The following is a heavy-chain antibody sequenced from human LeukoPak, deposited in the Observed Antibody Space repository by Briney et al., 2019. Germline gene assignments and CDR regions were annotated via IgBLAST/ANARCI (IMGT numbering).Heavy chain of an antibody. CDR3: ARGNYYDSSGYPNFDY. CDR1: GXSISGYY. J-gene: IGHJ4*02. CDR2: IYYSGNT. Sequence: PSETLSLTCTVSGXSISGYYGSWIRQPPGKGLEWIAYIYYSGNTNYNPSLKSRVTVSVDTSMNQFSLKLSSVTAADTAVYYCARGNYYDSSGYPNFDYWGQGTLVTVSS. V-gene: IGHV4-59*01. D-gene: IGHD3-22*01.